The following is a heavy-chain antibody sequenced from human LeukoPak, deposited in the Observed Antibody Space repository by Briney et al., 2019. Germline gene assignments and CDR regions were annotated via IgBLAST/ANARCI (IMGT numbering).Heavy chain of an antibody. J-gene: IGHJ6*02. CDR1: GGTFSSYA. V-gene: IGHV1-3*01. CDR2: INAGNGNT. Sequence: GASVKVSCKASGGTFSSYAISWVRQAPGQRLEWMGWINAGNGNTKYSQKFQGRVTITRDTSASTAYMELSSLRSEDTAVYYCARGPYCSGGSCSDYYYYGMDVWGQGTTVTVSS. D-gene: IGHD2-15*01. CDR3: ARGPYCSGGSCSDYYYYGMDV.